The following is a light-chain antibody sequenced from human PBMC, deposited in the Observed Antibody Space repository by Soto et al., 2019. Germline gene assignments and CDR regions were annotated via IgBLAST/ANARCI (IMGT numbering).Light chain of an antibody. CDR3: MQALQTAWT. Sequence: DIVMTQSPLSLPVTPGEPASISCRSSQSLLHYNGHNFLNWYLQKPGQSPQVLIYLGSNRASGVPDRFSGSGSGTDFTLKISRVEAEDVGVYYCMQALQTAWTFGQGTKVDIK. CDR2: LGS. CDR1: QSLLHYNGHNF. V-gene: IGKV2-28*01. J-gene: IGKJ1*01.